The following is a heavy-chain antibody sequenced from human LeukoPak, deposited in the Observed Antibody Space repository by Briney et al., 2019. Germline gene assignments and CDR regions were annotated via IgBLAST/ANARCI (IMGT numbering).Heavy chain of an antibody. V-gene: IGHV3-33*06. D-gene: IGHD1-1*01. CDR2: IWYDGSNK. CDR1: GFTFSSYG. J-gene: IGHJ4*02. Sequence: GRSLRLSCAASGFTFSSYGMHWVRQAPGKGLEWVAVIWYDGSNKYYADSVKGRFTISRDNSKSTLYLQMNSLRAEDSAVYYCAKPPRGTPTDYWGQGTLVTVSS. CDR3: AKPPRGTPTDY.